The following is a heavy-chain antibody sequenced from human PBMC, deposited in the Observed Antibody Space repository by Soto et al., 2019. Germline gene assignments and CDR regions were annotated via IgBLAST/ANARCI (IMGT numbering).Heavy chain of an antibody. J-gene: IGHJ6*02. CDR2: ISSSSSYI. CDR1: GFTFSSYS. Sequence: PGGSLRLSCAASGFTFSSYSMNWVRQAPGKGLEWVSSISSSSSYIYYADSVKGRFTISRDNAKNSLYLQMNNLRAEDTAVYYCARDRGITIFDGMDVWGQGTTVTVS. D-gene: IGHD3-3*01. V-gene: IGHV3-21*01. CDR3: ARDRGITIFDGMDV.